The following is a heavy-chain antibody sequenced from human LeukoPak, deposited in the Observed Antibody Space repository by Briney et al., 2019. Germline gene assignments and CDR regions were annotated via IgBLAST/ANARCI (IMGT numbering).Heavy chain of an antibody. V-gene: IGHV3-7*04. CDR1: GITLSELW. D-gene: IGHD6-19*01. CDR3: VGGYGWFPDY. Sequence: PGGSLRLSCAGYGITLSELWMNWVRQVPGKGLEWVANIKQDGSEKKYVDSVKGRFTISRDNAKNSVYLQMNSLRVDDTAVYYCVGGYGWFPDYWGQGALVTVSS. J-gene: IGHJ4*02. CDR2: IKQDGSEK.